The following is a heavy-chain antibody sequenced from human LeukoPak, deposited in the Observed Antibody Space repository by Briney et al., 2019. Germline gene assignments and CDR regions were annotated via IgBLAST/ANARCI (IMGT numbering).Heavy chain of an antibody. Sequence: GGSLRLSCAASGFTFSTHGMHWVRQAPGKGLEWVAVISYDGSNKYYADSVKGRFTISRDNSKNTLYLQMNSLRAEDTAVYYCAKCHTGYGDYFDMDVWGQGTTVTVSS. CDR1: GFTFSTHG. J-gene: IGHJ6*02. D-gene: IGHD4-17*01. CDR2: ISYDGSNK. CDR3: AKCHTGYGDYFDMDV. V-gene: IGHV3-30*18.